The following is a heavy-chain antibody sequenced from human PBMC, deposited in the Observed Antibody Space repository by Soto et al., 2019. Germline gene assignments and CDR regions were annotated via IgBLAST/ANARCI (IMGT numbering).Heavy chain of an antibody. V-gene: IGHV3-23*01. CDR2: ISGSGGYT. D-gene: IGHD3-10*01. Sequence: EVQLLESGGDLVQPGGSLRLSCVASGLTFSSYAMSWVRQAPGKGLERVSVISGSGGYTDYADSVKGRFTIYRDNSKNTLYLQMNSLRAEDTALYYCAKRFRGVLLNPEVDWVQGTLVTVSS. J-gene: IGHJ4*02. CDR1: GLTFSSYA. CDR3: AKRFRGVLLNPEVD.